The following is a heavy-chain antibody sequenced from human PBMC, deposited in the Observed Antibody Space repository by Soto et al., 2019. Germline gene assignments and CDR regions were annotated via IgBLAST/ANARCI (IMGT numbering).Heavy chain of an antibody. V-gene: IGHV3-53*01. D-gene: IGHD5-12*01. CDR1: GFTVSSNY. CDR3: ARAIRGDGYNS. Sequence: GGSLRLSCAASGFTVSSNYMSWVRQAPGKGLEWVSVIYSGGSTYYADSVKGRFTISRDNSKNTLYLQMNGLRAEDTAVYYCARAIRGDGYNSWGQGTLVTVS. CDR2: IYSGGST. J-gene: IGHJ5*02.